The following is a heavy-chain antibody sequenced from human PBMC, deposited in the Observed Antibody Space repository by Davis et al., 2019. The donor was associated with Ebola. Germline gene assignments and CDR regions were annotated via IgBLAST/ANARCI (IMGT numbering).Heavy chain of an antibody. CDR2: IYYSGTT. CDR1: GGSFSGYY. J-gene: IGHJ4*02. V-gene: IGHV4-59*01. D-gene: IGHD4-11*01. CDR3: ARTPQYSNYGAYFDY. Sequence: SETLSLTCAVYGGSFSGYYWSWIRQTPGKGLEWIANIYYSGTTNYNPSLKSRVTISGDTSKNQFSLKMNSVTAADTAIYYCARTPQYSNYGAYFDYWGQGALVTVSS.